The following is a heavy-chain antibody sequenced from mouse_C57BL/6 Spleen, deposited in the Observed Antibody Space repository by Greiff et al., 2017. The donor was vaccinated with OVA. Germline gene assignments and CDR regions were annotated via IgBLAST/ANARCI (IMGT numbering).Heavy chain of an antibody. CDR2: LYPGSGNI. D-gene: IGHD1-1*01. CDR1: GYSFTGYY. V-gene: IGHV1-66*01. CDR3: ARWGTTVVASFDY. Sequence: QVQLKQSGPELVKPGASVKISCKASGYSFTGYYIHWVKQRPGQGLEWIGWLYPGSGNIKYNEKFKGKATLPADTSSRTAYKLLSSLISDDSSVYYCARWGTTVVASFDYWGQGTTLTVSS. J-gene: IGHJ2*01.